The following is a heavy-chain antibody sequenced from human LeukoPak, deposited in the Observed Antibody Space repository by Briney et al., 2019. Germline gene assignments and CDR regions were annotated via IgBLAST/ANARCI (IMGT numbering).Heavy chain of an antibody. CDR1: GGSISSSSYY. D-gene: IGHD2-2*01. J-gene: IGHJ6*02. Sequence: PSETLSLTCTVSGGSISSSSYYWGWIRQPPGKGLEWIGSIYYSGSTYYNPSLKSRVTISVDTSKNQFSLKLSSVTAADTAVYYCARLGDCSSTSCYRDYYYCYGMDVWGQGTTVTVSS. V-gene: IGHV4-39*01. CDR2: IYYSGST. CDR3: ARLGDCSSTSCYRDYYYCYGMDV.